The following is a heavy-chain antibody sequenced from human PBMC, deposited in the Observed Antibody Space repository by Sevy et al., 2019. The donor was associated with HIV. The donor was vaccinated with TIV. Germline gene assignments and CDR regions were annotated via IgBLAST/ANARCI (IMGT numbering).Heavy chain of an antibody. D-gene: IGHD3-10*01. CDR3: AKYFYGSGNYAFDN. V-gene: IGHV3-23*01. CDR2: ISGSGDAF. J-gene: IGHJ4*02. CDR1: GFIFSNYA. Sequence: GGSLRLSCSASGFIFSNYAMSWVRQAPGKGLEWVSSISGSGDAFYYSDSVKGRFTIYRDDSNNTLYLHLLSLRAEDTALYYCAKYFYGSGNYAFDNWGQGTLVTVSS.